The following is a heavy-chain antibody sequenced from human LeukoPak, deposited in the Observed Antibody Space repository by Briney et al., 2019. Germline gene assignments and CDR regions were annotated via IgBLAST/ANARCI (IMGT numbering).Heavy chain of an antibody. D-gene: IGHD6-19*01. J-gene: IGHJ4*02. Sequence: PGGSLRLSCAASGFTFSSYSMNWVRQAPGKGLEWVSSISSSSSYIYYADSVKGRFTISRDNAKNSLYLQMNSLRAEDTAVYYCAREYSSGWYTYGDLSYWGQGTLVTVSS. CDR2: ISSSSSYI. CDR3: AREYSSGWYTYGDLSY. CDR1: GFTFSSYS. V-gene: IGHV3-21*01.